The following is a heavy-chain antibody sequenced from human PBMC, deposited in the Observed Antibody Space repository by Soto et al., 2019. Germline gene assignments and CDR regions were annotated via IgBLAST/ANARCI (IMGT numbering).Heavy chain of an antibody. J-gene: IGHJ4*02. D-gene: IGHD6-13*01. CDR1: GGSISSSSYY. Sequence: QLQLQESGPGLVKPSETLSLTCTVSGGSISSSSYYWGWIRQPPGKGLEWIGSIYYSGSTYYNPSLRSRVTLSVDQAKNQFSLKLSSVTAADTAVYYCARRGSSSWYGYWGQGTLVTVSS. CDR2: IYYSGST. CDR3: ARRGSSSWYGY. V-gene: IGHV4-39*01.